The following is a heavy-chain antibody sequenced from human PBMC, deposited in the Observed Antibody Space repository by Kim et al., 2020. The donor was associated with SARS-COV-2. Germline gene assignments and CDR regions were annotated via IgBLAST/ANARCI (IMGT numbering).Heavy chain of an antibody. CDR1: GGSISSYY. V-gene: IGHV4-59*01. D-gene: IGHD5-18*01. J-gene: IGHJ4*02. CDR2: IYYSGST. Sequence: SETLSLTCTVSGGSISSYYWSWIRQPPGKGLEWIGYIYYSGSTNYNPSLKSRVTISVDTSKNQFSLKLSSVTAADTAVYYCARGGGGIQLPDYWGQGTLV. CDR3: ARGGGGIQLPDY.